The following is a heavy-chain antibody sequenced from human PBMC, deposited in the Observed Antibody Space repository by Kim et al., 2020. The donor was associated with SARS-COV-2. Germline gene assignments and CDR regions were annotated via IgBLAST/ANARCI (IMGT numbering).Heavy chain of an antibody. CDR2: ISSSADDT. Sequence: GGSLRLSCAASGFTFRSFGMSWVRQAPGKGLEWVSAISSSADDTNYADSVKGRFTISRDSSKNTLFLQMNSLRADDTALYYCAKRIGTVVETSQFNFDSWSQGTLVTVSS. J-gene: IGHJ4*02. CDR3: AKRIGTVVETSQFNFDS. V-gene: IGHV3-23*01. CDR1: GFTFRSFG. D-gene: IGHD2-2*01.